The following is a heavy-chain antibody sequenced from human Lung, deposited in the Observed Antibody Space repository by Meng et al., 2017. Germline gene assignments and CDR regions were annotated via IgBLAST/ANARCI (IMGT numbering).Heavy chain of an antibody. D-gene: IGHD3-3*01. CDR2: IYHSGRT. J-gene: IGHJ5*02. Sequence: QVRSRGSGPGLVKHSGTLSLTCRFFGGSISSRNWWSWVRQSPGKGLEWIGEIYHSGRTNYNPSLESRVTISLDKSQNHFSLKVKSVTAADTAVYYCVRGGQDQAYYDFWSGPFDPWGQGTLVTVSS. CDR1: GGSISSRNW. CDR3: VRGGQDQAYYDFWSGPFDP. V-gene: IGHV4-4*02.